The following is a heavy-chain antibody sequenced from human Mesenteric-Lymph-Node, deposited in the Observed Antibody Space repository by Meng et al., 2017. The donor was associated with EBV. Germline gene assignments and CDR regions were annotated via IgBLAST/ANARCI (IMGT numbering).Heavy chain of an antibody. CDR1: GGAISSSSL. CDR3: ARVGQWLPIDY. Sequence: VQLEEAGTGPGKPSGTVSLTCACSGGAISSSSLWSWVRQPPGKGLEWIGEIYHSGSTNYNPSLKSRVTISVDKSKNQFSLNLSSVTAADTAVYYCARVGQWLPIDYWGQGTLVTVSS. CDR2: IYHSGST. J-gene: IGHJ4*02. V-gene: IGHV4-4*02. D-gene: IGHD6-19*01.